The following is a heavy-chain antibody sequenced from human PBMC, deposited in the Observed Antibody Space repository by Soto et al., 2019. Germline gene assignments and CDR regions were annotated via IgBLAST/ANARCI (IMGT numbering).Heavy chain of an antibody. CDR1: GFTFDDYA. J-gene: IGHJ5*02. V-gene: IGHV3-9*01. CDR3: VKDSTISAAGWFDP. CDR2: ISWNSGSK. Sequence: PGGSLRLSCAASGFTFDDYAMHWVRQAPGKGLEWVSGISWNSGSKAYADSVKGRFTISRDNAKNSLYLQMNSLRVEDTALYYCVKDSTISAAGWFDPWGQGTLVTVSS. D-gene: IGHD6-13*01.